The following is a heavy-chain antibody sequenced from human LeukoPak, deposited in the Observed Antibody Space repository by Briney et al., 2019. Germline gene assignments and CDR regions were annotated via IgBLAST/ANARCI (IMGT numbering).Heavy chain of an antibody. D-gene: IGHD1-26*01. V-gene: IGHV3-48*03. CDR2: ISSSGSAI. J-gene: IGHJ4*02. CDR3: ASARYSEN. Sequence: GGSLRLSCAASGFTFSSYEMNGVRQAPGKGLEWVSFISSSGSAIHYADSVRGRFTISRDNAKNSLYLQMNSLRAEDTAVYYCASARYSENWGQGTLVTVSS. CDR1: GFTFSSYE.